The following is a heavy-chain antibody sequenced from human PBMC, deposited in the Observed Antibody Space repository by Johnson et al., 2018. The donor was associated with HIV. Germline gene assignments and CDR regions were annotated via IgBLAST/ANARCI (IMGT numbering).Heavy chain of an antibody. V-gene: IGHV3-15*01. CDR3: TRDDLEYHVLPGNREAFDM. J-gene: IGHJ3*02. CDR2: IKSKTDGGTT. Sequence: EVHLVESGGGLVQPGGSLRLSCAASGFTFSNAWMSWVRQAPGKGLEWVGRIKSKTDGGTTDYAAPVKGRFTISRDDSKSIAYLQMKSLKTEDTAVYFCTRDDLEYHVLPGNREAFDMWGQGTMVTVSS. CDR1: GFTFSNAW. D-gene: IGHD3-9*01.